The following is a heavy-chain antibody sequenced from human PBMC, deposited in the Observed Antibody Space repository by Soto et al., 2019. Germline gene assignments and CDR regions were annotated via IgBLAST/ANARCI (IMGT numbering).Heavy chain of an antibody. CDR1: GFPFSDHY. CDR2: ISSNPLYI. V-gene: IGHV3-11*06. Sequence: GGSLRLSSAASGFPFSDHYVGWIRQSPGKGLEWLSYISSNPLYIRYADSVKGRFTISRDNAKNSVFLQMNSLRDDDTAVYFCARALHNSAFAYYFDFWGHGILFTVSS. CDR3: ARALHNSAFAYYFDF. J-gene: IGHJ4*01. D-gene: IGHD6-25*01.